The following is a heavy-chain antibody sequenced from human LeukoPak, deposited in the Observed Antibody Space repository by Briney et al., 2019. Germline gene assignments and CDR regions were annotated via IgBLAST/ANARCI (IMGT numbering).Heavy chain of an antibody. CDR1: GFTFSSYA. J-gene: IGHJ4*02. CDR2: ISYDGSNK. Sequence: PGGSLRLSCAASGFTFSSYAMHWVRQAPGKGLEWVAVISYDGSNKYYADSVKGRFTISRDNSKNTLYLQMNSLRAEDTAVYYCARDRALYGYEYTLYYWGQGTLVTVSS. V-gene: IGHV3-30*04. CDR3: ARDRALYGYEYTLYY. D-gene: IGHD5-18*01.